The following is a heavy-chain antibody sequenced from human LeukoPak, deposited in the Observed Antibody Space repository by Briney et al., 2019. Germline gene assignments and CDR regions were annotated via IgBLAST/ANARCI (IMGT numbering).Heavy chain of an antibody. J-gene: IGHJ4*02. CDR2: IYTSGST. Sequence: PSETLSLTCTASGGSISSYYWSWIRQPAGKGLEWIGRIYTSGSTNYNPSLKSRVTISVDKSRNQFSLKLSSVTAADTAVYYCARAYYYDRSGYYFFDYWGQGTLVTVSS. V-gene: IGHV4-4*07. CDR3: ARAYYYDRSGYYFFDY. CDR1: GGSISSYY. D-gene: IGHD3-22*01.